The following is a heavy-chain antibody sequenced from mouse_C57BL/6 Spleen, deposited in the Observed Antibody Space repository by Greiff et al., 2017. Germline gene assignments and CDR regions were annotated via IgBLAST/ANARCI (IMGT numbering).Heavy chain of an antibody. V-gene: IGHV1-18*01. J-gene: IGHJ3*01. CDR3: ARGLSFITTVVPD. Sequence: EVQLQQSGAELVKPGASVKIPCTASGYTFTDYNMDWVKQSPGKSLEWIGDINPNNGGTIYNQKFKGKATLTVDTSSSTAYMELRSLTSEDTAVYYCARGLSFITTVVPDWGQGTLVTVSA. CDR1: GYTFTDYN. CDR2: INPNNGGT. D-gene: IGHD1-1*01.